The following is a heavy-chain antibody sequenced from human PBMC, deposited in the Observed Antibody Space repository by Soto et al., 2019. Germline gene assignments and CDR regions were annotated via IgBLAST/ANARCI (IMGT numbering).Heavy chain of an antibody. V-gene: IGHV4-39*01. D-gene: IGHD4-17*01. CDR3: ARLSVTFDY. Sequence: SETLSLTCTVSGGSISRSSYYWGWIRQPPGKGLEWIGSIYYSGSTYYNPSLKSRVTISVDTSKNQFSLKLSSVTAADTAVYYCARLSVTFDYWGQGTLVTVSS. J-gene: IGHJ4*02. CDR2: IYYSGST. CDR1: GGSISRSSYY.